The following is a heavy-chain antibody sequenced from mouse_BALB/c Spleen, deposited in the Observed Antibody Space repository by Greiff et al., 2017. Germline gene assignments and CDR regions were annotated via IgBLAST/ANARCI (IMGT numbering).Heavy chain of an antibody. D-gene: IGHD2-4*01. CDR1: GFTFSSYA. V-gene: IGHV5-9-4*01. J-gene: IGHJ3*01. CDR3: AKTMIRTGPWFAY. CDR2: ISSGGSYT. Sequence: EVVLVESGGGLVKPGGSLKLSCAASGFTFSSYAMSWVRQSPEKRLEWVAEISSGGSYTYYPDTVTGRFTISRDNAKNTLYLEMSSLRSEDTAMYYCAKTMIRTGPWFAYWGQGTLVTVSA.